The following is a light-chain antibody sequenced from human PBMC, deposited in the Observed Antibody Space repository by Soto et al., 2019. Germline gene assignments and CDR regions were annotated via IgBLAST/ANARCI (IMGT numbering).Light chain of an antibody. CDR3: QQYGTSLLA. CDR1: QSVSSNY. Sequence: EIVLTQSPGTLSLSPGERATLSCRASQSVSSNYLAWYQQKPGQAPRLLIYDASNRATGIPDRFSGSGSGTDFTLTSSRLEPEDFAVYYCQQYGTSLLAFGPGTKVDIK. V-gene: IGKV3-20*01. J-gene: IGKJ3*01. CDR2: DAS.